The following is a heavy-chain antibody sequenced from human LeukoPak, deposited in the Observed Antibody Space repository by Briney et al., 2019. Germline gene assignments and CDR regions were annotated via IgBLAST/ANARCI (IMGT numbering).Heavy chain of an antibody. Sequence: GGSLRLSCAASGFTFSSYSMNWVRQAPGKGLEWVSYISSSSSTIYYADSVKGRFTISRDNAKNSLYLQMNSLRAEDTAVYYCARDSVITMIVVVPSAFDYWGQGTLVTVSS. V-gene: IGHV3-48*01. D-gene: IGHD3-22*01. J-gene: IGHJ4*02. CDR2: ISSSSSTI. CDR1: GFTFSSYS. CDR3: ARDSVITMIVVVPSAFDY.